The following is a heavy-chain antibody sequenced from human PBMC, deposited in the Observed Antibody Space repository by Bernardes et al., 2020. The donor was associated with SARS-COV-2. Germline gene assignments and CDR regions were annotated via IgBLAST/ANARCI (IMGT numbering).Heavy chain of an antibody. Sequence: SETLSLTCAVYCGSFSDYYWSWIRQPPEKGLEWIGEINHSGSTSYNPSLKSRITISVDTSKNQFSLKLSSVTAADTAAYYCARGRVTIYGVLVMLPAAGPLDYWGQGTLVSVSS. V-gene: IGHV4-34*01. CDR3: ARGRVTIYGVLVMLPAAGPLDY. D-gene: IGHD3-3*01. J-gene: IGHJ4*02. CDR1: CGSFSDYY. CDR2: INHSGST.